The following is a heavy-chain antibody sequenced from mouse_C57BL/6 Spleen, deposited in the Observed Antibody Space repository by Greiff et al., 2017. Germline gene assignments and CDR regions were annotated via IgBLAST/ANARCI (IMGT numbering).Heavy chain of an antibody. CDR2: ISSGSSTI. CDR3: ASEGGVTTVVATDWYCDV. D-gene: IGHD1-1*01. Sequence: EVQLVESGGGLVKPGGSLKLSCAASGFTFSDYGMHWVRQAPEKGLEWVAYISSGSSTIYYADTVKGRFTISRDNAKNTLFLQMTSLRSEDTAMYYCASEGGVTTVVATDWYCDVWGTGTTVTVSS. CDR1: GFTFSDYG. J-gene: IGHJ1*03. V-gene: IGHV5-17*01.